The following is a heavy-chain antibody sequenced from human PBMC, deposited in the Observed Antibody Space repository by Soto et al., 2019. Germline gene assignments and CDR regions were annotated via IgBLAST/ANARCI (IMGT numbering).Heavy chain of an antibody. V-gene: IGHV1-69*13. Sequence: GASVKVSCKASGGTFSSYAISWVRQAPGQGLEWMGGIIPIFGTANYAQKFQGRVTITADESTSTAYMELSSLRSEDTAVYYCASGYYDFWSGGKTTYYYYYGMDVWGQGTTVTVAS. J-gene: IGHJ6*02. CDR3: ASGYYDFWSGGKTTYYYYYGMDV. CDR2: IIPIFGTA. D-gene: IGHD3-3*01. CDR1: GGTFSSYA.